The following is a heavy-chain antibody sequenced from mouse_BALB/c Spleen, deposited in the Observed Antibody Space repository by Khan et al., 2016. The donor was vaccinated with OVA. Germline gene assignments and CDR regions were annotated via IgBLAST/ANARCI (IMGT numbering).Heavy chain of an antibody. Sequence: QVQLQQSGPGLVAPSQSLSITCTVSGFSLSRYNLHWVRQPPGKGLEWLGIICGGGGIDYNSTRNARLSIIKDNTKSHVFLKMNMLQTDDTGMYYCARAHYRYDGYYSMDYWGQGTSVTVSS. J-gene: IGHJ4*01. CDR1: GFSLSRYN. D-gene: IGHD2-14*01. CDR2: ICGGGGI. V-gene: IGHV2-6-4*01. CDR3: ARAHYRYDGYYSMDY.